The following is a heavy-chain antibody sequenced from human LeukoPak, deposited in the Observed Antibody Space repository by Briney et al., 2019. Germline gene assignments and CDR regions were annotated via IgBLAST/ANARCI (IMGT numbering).Heavy chain of an antibody. D-gene: IGHD1-26*01. J-gene: IGHJ3*02. CDR3: ARWGRYAFDI. Sequence: SETLSLTCTVSGGSVSSGSYYWSWIRQPPGKGLEWIGYIYYSGSTNYNPSLKSRVTISVDTSKNQFSLKLSSVTAADTAVYYCARWGRYAFDIWGQGTMVTVSS. CDR2: IYYSGST. CDR1: GGSVSSGSYY. V-gene: IGHV4-61*01.